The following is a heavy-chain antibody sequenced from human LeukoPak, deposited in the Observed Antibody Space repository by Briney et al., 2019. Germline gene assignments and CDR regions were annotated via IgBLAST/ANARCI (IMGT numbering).Heavy chain of an antibody. V-gene: IGHV4-34*01. D-gene: IGHD6-19*01. J-gene: IGHJ4*02. CDR3: ARVKRTSGWYAGY. Sequence: PSETLSLTCAVYGGSFSNYYWSWIRQPPGKGLEWIGEINHSGSTNYNPSLKSRVTMSVNTSKNQFSLNLTSVTAADTAVYYCARVKRTSGWYAGYWGQGTLVTVSS. CDR2: INHSGST. CDR1: GGSFSNYY.